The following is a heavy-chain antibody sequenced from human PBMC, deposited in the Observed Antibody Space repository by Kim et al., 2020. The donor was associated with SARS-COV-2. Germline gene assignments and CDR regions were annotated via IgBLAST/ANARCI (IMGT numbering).Heavy chain of an antibody. Sequence: GESLKISCKGSGYSFTSYWISWVRQMPGKGLEWMGRIDPSDSYTNYSPSFQGHVTISADKSISTAYLQWSSLKASDTAMYYCARPRLCSGGSCHPDYWGQGTLVTVSS. D-gene: IGHD2-15*01. J-gene: IGHJ4*02. CDR1: GYSFTSYW. CDR2: IDPSDSYT. CDR3: ARPRLCSGGSCHPDY. V-gene: IGHV5-10-1*01.